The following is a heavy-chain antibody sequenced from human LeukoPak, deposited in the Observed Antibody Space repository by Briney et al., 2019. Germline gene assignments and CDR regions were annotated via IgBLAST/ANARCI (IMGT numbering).Heavy chain of an antibody. V-gene: IGHV1-18*01. CDR2: ISAYNGNT. CDR1: GYTFTSYG. CDR3: ARLNSPPTYYDFWSGYYSPYYFDY. D-gene: IGHD3-3*01. Sequence: GASVKVSCKASGYTFTSYGISWVRQAPGQGLEWMGWISAYNGNTNYAQKLQGRVTMTTDTSTSTAYMELRSLRSDDTAVYYCARLNSPPTYYDFWSGYYSPYYFDYWGQGTLVTVSS. J-gene: IGHJ4*02.